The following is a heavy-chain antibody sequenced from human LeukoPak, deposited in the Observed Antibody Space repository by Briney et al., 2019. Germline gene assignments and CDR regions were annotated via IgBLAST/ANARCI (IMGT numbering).Heavy chain of an antibody. CDR3: ARDDYDDRSGYQHSTRNDY. CDR2: INPSGGST. Sequence: GASVKVSCKASGYTFTSYYMHWVPQAPGQGLEWMGIINPSGGSTNYAQKFQGRVTMTRDTSTSTVYMELSSLRSEDTAVYYCARDDYDDRSGYQHSTRNDYWGQGTLVTVSS. J-gene: IGHJ4*02. D-gene: IGHD3-22*01. V-gene: IGHV1-46*01. CDR1: GYTFTSYY.